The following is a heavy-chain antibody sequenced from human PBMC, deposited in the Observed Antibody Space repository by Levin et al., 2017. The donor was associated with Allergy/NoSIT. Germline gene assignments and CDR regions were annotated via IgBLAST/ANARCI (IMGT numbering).Heavy chain of an antibody. CDR3: AKDVPGRAVVNGAFDF. CDR2: ISWNSGTI. CDR1: GFTFDNYA. J-gene: IGHJ3*01. V-gene: IGHV3-9*01. D-gene: IGHD6-19*01. Sequence: PGGSLRLSCAASGFTFDNYAMHWVRQAPGKGLEWVSGISWNSGTIDYADSVKGRFTISRDNAKNSLYLQMNSLTAKDTALYYCAKDVPGRAVVNGAFDFWGQGTMVTVSS.